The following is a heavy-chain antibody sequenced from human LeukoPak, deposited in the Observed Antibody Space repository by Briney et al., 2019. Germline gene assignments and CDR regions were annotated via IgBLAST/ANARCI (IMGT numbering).Heavy chain of an antibody. Sequence: ASVKVSCKASGYTFTSYGISWVRQAPGQGLEWMGWISAYNGNTNYAQKLQGRVTMTTDTSTSTAYMELRSLRSDDTAVYYCARDREVPASYYYYYYMDVWGKGTTVTISS. J-gene: IGHJ6*03. D-gene: IGHD2-2*01. CDR1: GYTFTSYG. V-gene: IGHV1-18*01. CDR3: ARDREVPASYYYYYYMDV. CDR2: ISAYNGNT.